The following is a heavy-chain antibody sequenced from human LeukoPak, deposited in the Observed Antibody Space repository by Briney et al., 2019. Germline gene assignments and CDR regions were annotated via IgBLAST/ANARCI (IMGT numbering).Heavy chain of an antibody. D-gene: IGHD4-11*01. J-gene: IGHJ5*02. CDR1: GGSISNY. CDR2: IYTSGST. Sequence: PSETLSRTCTVSGGSISNYWSWIRQPAGKGLEWIGRIYTSGSTNYNPSLRSRVTMSVDTSKNQFSLKLSSVTAADTAVYYCARGVTTGFDWFDPWGQGTLVTVSS. CDR3: ARGVTTGFDWFDP. V-gene: IGHV4-4*07.